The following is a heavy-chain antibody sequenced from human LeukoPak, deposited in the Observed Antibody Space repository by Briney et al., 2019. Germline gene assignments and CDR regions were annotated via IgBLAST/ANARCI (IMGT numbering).Heavy chain of an antibody. J-gene: IGHJ6*03. CDR3: ARGEGWLQFNYYMDV. V-gene: IGHV1-8*01. Sequence: ASVKVSCKASGYTFTSYDINWVRQATGQGLEWMGWMNPNSGNTGYAQKFQGRVTMTRNTSISTAYMELSSLRSEDTAVYHCARGEGWLQFNYYMDVWGKGTTVTVSS. CDR2: MNPNSGNT. CDR1: GYTFTSYD. D-gene: IGHD5-24*01.